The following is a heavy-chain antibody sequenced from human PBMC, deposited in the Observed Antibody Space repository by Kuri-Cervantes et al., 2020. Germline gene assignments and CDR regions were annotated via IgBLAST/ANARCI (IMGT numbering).Heavy chain of an antibody. V-gene: IGHV1-69*06. CDR2: IIPIFGTA. D-gene: IGHD3-22*01. CDR3: ARQVVTPVYMDV. Sequence: SVKVSCKASGGTFSSYAISWMRQAPGQGLEWMGGIIPIFGTANYAQKFQGRVTITADKSTSTAYMELSSLRSEDTAVYYCARQVVTPVYMDVWGKGTTVTVSS. CDR1: GGTFSSYA. J-gene: IGHJ6*03.